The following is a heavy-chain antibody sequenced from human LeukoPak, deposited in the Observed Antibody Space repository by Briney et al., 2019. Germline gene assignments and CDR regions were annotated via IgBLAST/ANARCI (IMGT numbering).Heavy chain of an antibody. J-gene: IGHJ4*02. CDR1: GFTFSSYR. Sequence: GGSLRLSCAASGFTFSSYRMNWVRQAPGKGLEWVSSISSSSSYIYYADSVKGRFTISRDNAKNSLYLQMNSLRAEDTAVYYCAREFVDTAIFHFDYWGQGTLVTVSS. CDR3: AREFVDTAIFHFDY. V-gene: IGHV3-21*01. CDR2: ISSSSSYI. D-gene: IGHD5-18*01.